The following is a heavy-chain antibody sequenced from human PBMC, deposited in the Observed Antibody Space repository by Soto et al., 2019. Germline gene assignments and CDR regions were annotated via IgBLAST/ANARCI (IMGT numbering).Heavy chain of an antibody. CDR3: ARIDCTGGNCRPYAYYDLDV. D-gene: IGHD2-15*01. CDR1: GFTFNTYG. J-gene: IGHJ6*02. Sequence: GGSLRLSCAASGFTFNTYGMHWVRRAPGKGLEWVAVIWYDGGIKYYSDSTRGRFTVSRDNSRNTLYLQMNSLRVEDTAVYYCARIDCTGGNCRPYAYYDLDVWGQGTTVTVS. CDR2: IWYDGGIK. V-gene: IGHV3-33*01.